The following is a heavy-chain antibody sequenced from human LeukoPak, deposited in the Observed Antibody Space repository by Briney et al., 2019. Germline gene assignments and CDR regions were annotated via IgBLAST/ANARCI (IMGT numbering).Heavy chain of an antibody. Sequence: ASVKVSCKASGYTFTGYYMHWVRQAPGQGLEWMGWINPNSGGTNYAQKFQGWVTMTRDTSTSTVYMELSSLRSEDTAVYYCARDIGQQLVPFDYWGQGTLVTVSS. CDR2: INPNSGGT. J-gene: IGHJ4*02. CDR3: ARDIGQQLVPFDY. V-gene: IGHV1-2*04. CDR1: GYTFTGYY. D-gene: IGHD6-13*01.